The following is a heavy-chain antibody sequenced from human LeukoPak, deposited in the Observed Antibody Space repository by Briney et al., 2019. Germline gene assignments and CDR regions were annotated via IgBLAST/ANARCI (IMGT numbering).Heavy chain of an antibody. CDR1: GGAIRSSSYY. D-gene: IGHD3-22*01. V-gene: IGHV4-39*01. CDR3: ARLVRTYYYDSSGYYWDY. CDR2: IYYSGST. J-gene: IGHJ4*02. Sequence: PSETLSLTCTVSGGAIRSSSYYWGWIRQPPGKGLEWIGSIYYSGSTYYNPSLKSRVTISVDTSKSQFSLKLSSVTAADTAVYYCARLVRTYYYDSSGYYWDYWGQGTLVTVSS.